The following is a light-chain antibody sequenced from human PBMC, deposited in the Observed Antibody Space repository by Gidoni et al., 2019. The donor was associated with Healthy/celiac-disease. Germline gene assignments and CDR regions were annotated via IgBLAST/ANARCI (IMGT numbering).Light chain of an antibody. Sequence: EIVLTQSPGTLSLSPGESATLSCRASQNVSTSYLAWSQQKPGQAPRLLIYGASSRATGIPDRFNGSGSGTDFTLTISRLEPEDFAVYYCQQYGSSPQTFGQGTKVEIK. CDR1: QNVSTSY. CDR2: GAS. V-gene: IGKV3-20*01. J-gene: IGKJ1*01. CDR3: QQYGSSPQT.